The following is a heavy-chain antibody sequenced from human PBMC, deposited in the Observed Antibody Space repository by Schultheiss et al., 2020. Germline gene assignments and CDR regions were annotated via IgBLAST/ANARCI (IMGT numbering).Heavy chain of an antibody. CDR1: GGSISSYY. CDR3: ARHMSWPQPYGMDV. D-gene: IGHD2-21*01. V-gene: IGHV4-59*01. J-gene: IGHJ6*02. Sequence: SETLSLTCTVSGGSISSYYWSWIRQPPGKGLEWIGYIYYSGSTNYNPSLKSRVTISVDTSKNQFSLKLSSVTAADTAVYYCARHMSWPQPYGMDVWGQGTTVTVSS. CDR2: IYYSGST.